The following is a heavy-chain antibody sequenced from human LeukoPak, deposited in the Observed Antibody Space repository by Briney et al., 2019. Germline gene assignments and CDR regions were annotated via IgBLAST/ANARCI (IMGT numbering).Heavy chain of an antibody. D-gene: IGHD6-19*01. J-gene: IGHJ6*03. V-gene: IGHV3-30-3*01. Sequence: GRSLRLSCAASGFTFSSYAMHWVRQAPGKGLEWVAVISYDGSNKYYADSVKGRFTISRDNAKNSLYLQMNSLRAEDTALYHCARASSGWTYYYYYYMDVWGKGTTVTVSS. CDR2: ISYDGSNK. CDR3: ARASSGWTYYYYYYMDV. CDR1: GFTFSSYA.